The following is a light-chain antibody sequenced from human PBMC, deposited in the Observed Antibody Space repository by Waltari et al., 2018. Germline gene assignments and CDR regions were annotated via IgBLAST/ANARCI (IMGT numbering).Light chain of an antibody. CDR1: RGDAGGYNY. V-gene: IGLV2-14*01. J-gene: IGLJ2*01. Sequence: QPALTQPASGSGSPGQSITISCTGTRGDAGGYNYASWSQQHPGNAPKLMIYEVSNRPSGVSNRFSGSKSGNTASLTISGLQAEDEADYYCSSYTSSSHVVFGGGTKLTVL. CDR3: SSYTSSSHVV. CDR2: EVS.